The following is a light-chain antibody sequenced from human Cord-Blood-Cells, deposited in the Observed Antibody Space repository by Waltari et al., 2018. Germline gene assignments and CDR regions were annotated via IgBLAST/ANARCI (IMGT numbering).Light chain of an antibody. CDR3: NSRHSSGNHLV. J-gene: IGLJ3*02. V-gene: IGLV3-19*01. CDR1: SLRSYI. CDR2: GKN. Sequence: SSELTQDPAVSVALGQTGRITCQGDSLRSYIVSWYQQKPGQAPVIVIYGKNNRPSGIPDLFSGSSSGNTASLTITGAQAEDEADYYCNSRHSSGNHLVFGGGTKLTVL.